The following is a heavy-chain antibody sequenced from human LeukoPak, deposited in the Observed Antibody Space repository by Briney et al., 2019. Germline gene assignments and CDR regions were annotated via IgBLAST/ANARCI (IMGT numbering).Heavy chain of an antibody. D-gene: IGHD2-21*02. CDR2: IYSGGST. Sequence: GGSLRLSCAASGFTVSSNYMSWVRQAPGKGLEWVSVIYSGGSTYYADSVKGRFTISRDNSKNTLYLQMNSLRAEDTAVYYCAREARDFLGGFDYWGQGTLVTVSS. CDR1: GFTVSSNY. CDR3: AREARDFLGGFDY. V-gene: IGHV3-66*01. J-gene: IGHJ4*02.